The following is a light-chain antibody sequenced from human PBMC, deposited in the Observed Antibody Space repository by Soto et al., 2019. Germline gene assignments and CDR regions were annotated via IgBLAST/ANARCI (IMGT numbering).Light chain of an antibody. CDR3: SSYTGSKNWV. CDR1: SSDVGGYNY. Sequence: QSVLTQPPSASRSPGQSVTISCTGTSSDVGGYNYVSWHQQHPGKAPKLMIYEVSKRPSGVPDRFSGSKSGNTASLTVSGLQAEDETDYYCSSYTGSKNWVFGGGTKVTVL. V-gene: IGLV2-8*02. CDR2: EVS. J-gene: IGLJ3*02.